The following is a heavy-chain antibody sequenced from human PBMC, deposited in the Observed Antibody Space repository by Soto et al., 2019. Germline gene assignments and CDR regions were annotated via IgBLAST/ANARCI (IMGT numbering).Heavy chain of an antibody. CDR3: ARDHHRYSGYDYVDY. D-gene: IGHD5-12*01. Sequence: PGGSLRLSCAASGFTFSDYYMSWIRQAPGKGLEWVSYISSSSSYTNYADSVKGRFTISRDNAKNSLYLQMNSLRAEDTAVYYCARDHHRYSGYDYVDYWGQGTLVPSPQ. V-gene: IGHV3-11*05. J-gene: IGHJ4*02. CDR1: GFTFSDYY. CDR2: ISSSSSYT.